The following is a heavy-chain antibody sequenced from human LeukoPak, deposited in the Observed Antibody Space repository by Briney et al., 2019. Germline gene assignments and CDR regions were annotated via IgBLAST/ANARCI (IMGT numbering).Heavy chain of an antibody. Sequence: GGSLRLSCAASGFTFNAYWMHWVRQAPGKGLEWVAVIWYDGSNKFYTDSVKGRFTISRDNSKNTLYLQMNSLRAEDTAVYYCARKSGSYPDYWGQGTLVTVSS. CDR3: ARKSGSYPDY. CDR2: IWYDGSNK. D-gene: IGHD1-26*01. CDR1: GFTFNAYW. V-gene: IGHV3-33*08. J-gene: IGHJ4*02.